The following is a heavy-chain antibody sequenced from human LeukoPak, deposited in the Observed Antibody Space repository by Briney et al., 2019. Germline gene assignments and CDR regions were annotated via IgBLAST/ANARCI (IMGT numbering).Heavy chain of an antibody. CDR1: GFTFSSYA. V-gene: IGHV3-23*01. Sequence: GGSLRLSCAASGFTFSSYAMSWVRQAPGKGLEWVSAISGGGGSTYYADSVKGRFSISRDNSKNTPYLQMNSLRADDTAVYYCAKDALEQQLVRSLGYWGQGTLVTVSS. D-gene: IGHD6-13*01. CDR2: ISGGGGST. J-gene: IGHJ4*02. CDR3: AKDALEQQLVRSLGY.